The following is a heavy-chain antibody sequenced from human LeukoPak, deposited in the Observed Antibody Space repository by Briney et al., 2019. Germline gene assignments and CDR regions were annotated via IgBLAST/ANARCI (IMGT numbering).Heavy chain of an antibody. D-gene: IGHD7-27*01. CDR1: GGSFSGYY. CDR2: INHSGRT. Sequence: SESLSLTCAVYGGSFSGYYWSWIRQPPGKGLEWVGEINHSGRTNYNPPLKSRVPISVDTPTNHISLRLHSVNAADTPVFNCGKHLGNYWGQGTLVTVSS. V-gene: IGHV4-34*01. CDR3: GKHLGNY. J-gene: IGHJ4*02.